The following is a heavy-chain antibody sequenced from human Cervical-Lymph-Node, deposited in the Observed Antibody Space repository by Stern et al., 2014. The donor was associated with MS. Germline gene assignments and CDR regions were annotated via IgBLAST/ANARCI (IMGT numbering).Heavy chain of an antibody. V-gene: IGHV1-58*02. CDR3: ASERYTYYDDQRPPGGFDP. Sequence: QLVESGPEVKKPGTSVKVSCKASGITFSHSAIQWLRQARGQRPEWIGGVAVFNGDVNYAPRFQERVTITRDMSTSTVYMELRSLKSEDTAIYYCASERYTYYDDQRPPGGFDPWGQGTLVTVSS. CDR1: GITFSHSA. J-gene: IGHJ5*02. D-gene: IGHD5-18*01. CDR2: VAVFNGDV.